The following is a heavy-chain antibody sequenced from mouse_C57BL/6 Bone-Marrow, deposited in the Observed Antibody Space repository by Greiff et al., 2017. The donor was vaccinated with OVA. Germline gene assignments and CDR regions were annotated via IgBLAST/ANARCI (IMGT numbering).Heavy chain of an antibody. D-gene: IGHD6-5*01. CDR1: GFTFSDYY. J-gene: IGHJ1*03. CDR3: ARGRGGSMQDWYFDV. V-gene: IGHV5-16*01. CDR2: INYDGSST. Sequence: EVKLVESEGGLVQPGSSMKLSCTASGFTFSDYYMAWVRQVPEKGLEWVANINYDGSSTYYLDSLKSRFIISRNNAKNILYLQMSSLKSEDAATYYGARGRGGSMQDWYFDVWGTGTTVTVSS.